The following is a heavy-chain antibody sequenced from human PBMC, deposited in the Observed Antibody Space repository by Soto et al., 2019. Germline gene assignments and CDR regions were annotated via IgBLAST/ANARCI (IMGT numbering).Heavy chain of an antibody. CDR2: IKQDGSEK. CDR1: GFTFRRYW. CDR3: ARDHYVWGTPEHLGDYYYGMDV. J-gene: IGHJ6*02. V-gene: IGHV3-7*01. Sequence: PGGSLRLSCAASGFTFRRYWMSWVRQAPGKGLEWVDNIKQDGSEKYYVDSVKGRFTISRDNAKNSLYLRMNSLTAEDTAVYYCARDHYVWGTPEHLGDYYYGMDVWGQGTTVTVSS. D-gene: IGHD3-16*01.